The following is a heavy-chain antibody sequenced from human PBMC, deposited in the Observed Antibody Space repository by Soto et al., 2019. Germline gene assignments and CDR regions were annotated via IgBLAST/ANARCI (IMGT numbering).Heavy chain of an antibody. V-gene: IGHV4-59*01. CDR2: ISYSGST. J-gene: IGHJ6*02. CDR1: GGTLSSYY. CDR3: GSTQFFYYGMDV. Sequence: PSETLCLTCTASGGTLSSYYWSWIRQPPGKGLEWIGYISYSGSTNYNPSLKSRVTTSVDTSKIQFSLLLSSVTAVYTAVYDCGSTQFFYYGMDVWGQGTTVTVSS.